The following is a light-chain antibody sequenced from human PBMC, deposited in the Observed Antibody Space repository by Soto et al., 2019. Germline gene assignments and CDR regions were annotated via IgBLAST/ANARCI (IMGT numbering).Light chain of an antibody. CDR3: QQRSNWPPYT. V-gene: IGKV3-11*01. J-gene: IGKJ2*01. CDR1: QSVSSY. CDR2: GAS. Sequence: IVLTQSPATLSLSPGERATLSCRASQSVSSYLAWYQQKPGQAPRLLIYGASNRATGVPARFSGSGSGTDFPLTISSLEPEDFAVYYCQQRSNWPPYTFGQGPKLEIK.